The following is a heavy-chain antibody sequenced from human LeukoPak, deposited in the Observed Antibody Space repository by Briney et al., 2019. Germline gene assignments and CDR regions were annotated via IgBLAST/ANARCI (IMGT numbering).Heavy chain of an antibody. J-gene: IGHJ6*02. D-gene: IGHD3-3*01. CDR3: ARALKEGETIFGVVEYYGMDV. CDR1: GFTFSSYG. Sequence: GGSLRLSCAASGFTFSSYGMHWVRQAPGKGLEWVAVISYDGSNKYYADSVKGRFTISRDNSKNTLYLQMNSLRAEDTAVYYCARALKEGETIFGVVEYYGMDVWGQGTTVTVSS. CDR2: ISYDGSNK. V-gene: IGHV3-30*03.